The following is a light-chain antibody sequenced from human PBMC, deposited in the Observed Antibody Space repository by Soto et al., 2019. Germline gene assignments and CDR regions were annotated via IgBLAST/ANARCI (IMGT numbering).Light chain of an antibody. V-gene: IGLV2-14*01. CDR1: SSDVGGYNY. Sequence: QSVLTQPASVSGSPGQSITISCTGTSSDVGGYNYVSWYQQHPGKAPKLMIYDVSNRPSGVSNRFSGSKSGNTASLTISGFQAEDEADYYCSSYTSSSTPVFGTGTKLTVL. J-gene: IGLJ1*01. CDR2: DVS. CDR3: SSYTSSSTPV.